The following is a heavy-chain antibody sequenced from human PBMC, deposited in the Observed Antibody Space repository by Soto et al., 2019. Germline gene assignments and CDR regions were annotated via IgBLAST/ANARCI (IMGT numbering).Heavy chain of an antibody. CDR3: ARGGPTSADYYYGMDV. V-gene: IGHV1-18*01. J-gene: IGHJ6*02. Sequence: QVQLVQSGAEVRRPGASVKVSCKASGYTFSNDGINWVGQAPGQGLEWMGWISAYNGNTEYAQNFQGRVTMTTDTSTSTAYMELRSLRSDDTAVYSCARGGPTSADYYYGMDVWGLGTTVTVSS. CDR1: GYTFSNDG. D-gene: IGHD3-10*01. CDR2: ISAYNGNT.